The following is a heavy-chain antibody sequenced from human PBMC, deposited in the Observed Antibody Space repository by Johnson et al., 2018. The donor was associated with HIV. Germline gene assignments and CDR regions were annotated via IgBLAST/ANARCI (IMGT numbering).Heavy chain of an antibody. CDR2: ISWNSGSI. D-gene: IGHD6-6*01. J-gene: IGHJ3*02. CDR1: GFTFNDYA. V-gene: IGHV3-9*01. CDR3: GKARSSGSGAFDI. Sequence: LVESGGGLVQPGRSLRLSCAASGFTFNDYAMHWVRQVPGKGLEWVSGISWNSGSIGYADSVKGRFTISRDNAKNSLYLQMNSLRAEDTAVYYCGKARSSGSGAFDIWGQGTMVTVSS.